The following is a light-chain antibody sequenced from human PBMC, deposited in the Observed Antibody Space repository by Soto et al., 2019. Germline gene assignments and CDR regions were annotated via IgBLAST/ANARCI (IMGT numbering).Light chain of an antibody. Sequence: EIVMTQSPAALSVSPGERVTLSCRASQSVSSDLAWYQQKPGQSPRLVIFHASDRATGVPDRISGSGSGTEFTLTISSLQSDDSAVYYCQQYSHWPRTFGQGTKVDIK. V-gene: IGKV3-15*01. CDR1: QSVSSD. CDR2: HAS. J-gene: IGKJ1*01. CDR3: QQYSHWPRT.